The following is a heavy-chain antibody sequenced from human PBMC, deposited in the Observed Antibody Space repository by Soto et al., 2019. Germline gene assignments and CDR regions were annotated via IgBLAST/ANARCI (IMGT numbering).Heavy chain of an antibody. V-gene: IGHV3-7*05. J-gene: IGHJ4*02. Sequence: GGSLRLSCAASGFTFSSHSMSWVRHVPGKGLEWVANIKPNGSEKYYVDSVKGRFTISRDNAKNSLSLQMNSLRVEDTAVYYCARGSGTTWAYWGQGTLVTVSS. D-gene: IGHD5-12*01. CDR3: ARGSGTTWAY. CDR1: GFTFSSHS. CDR2: IKPNGSEK.